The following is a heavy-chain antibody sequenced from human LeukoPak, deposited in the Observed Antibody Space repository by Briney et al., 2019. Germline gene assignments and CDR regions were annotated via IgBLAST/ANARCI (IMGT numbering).Heavy chain of an antibody. V-gene: IGHV4-34*01. J-gene: IGHJ4*02. CDR1: GGSFSGYY. D-gene: IGHD6-13*01. CDR3: ARGPRRSSRSFGY. CDR2: INHSGST. Sequence: SETLSLTCAVYGGSFSGYYWSWIRQPPGKGLEWIGEINHSGSTNYNPSLKSRVTISVDTSKNQFSLKLSSVTAADTAVYYCARGPRRSSRSFGYWGQGTLVTVSS.